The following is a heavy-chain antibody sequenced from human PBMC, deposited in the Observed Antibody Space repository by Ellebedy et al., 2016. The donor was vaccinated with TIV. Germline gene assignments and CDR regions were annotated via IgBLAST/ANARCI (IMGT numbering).Heavy chain of an antibody. CDR2: IGGNAVYT. J-gene: IGHJ4*02. V-gene: IGHV3-23*01. D-gene: IGHD4-23*01. CDR3: ARNFDGTYAH. Sequence: GESLKISXAASGFTFSTYALSWVRQAPGEGLEWVSTIGGNAVYTSYAASVKGRFTISRDNSKNTLYLQMNSLRAEDTAVYYCARNFDGTYAHWGQGTLVTVSS. CDR1: GFTFSTYA.